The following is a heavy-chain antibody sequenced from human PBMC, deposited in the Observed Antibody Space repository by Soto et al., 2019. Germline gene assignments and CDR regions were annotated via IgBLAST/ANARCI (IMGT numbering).Heavy chain of an antibody. V-gene: IGHV4-38-2*01. J-gene: IGHJ3*01. Sequence: PSETLSLTCAVSGSFISSGNYWGWIRKPPGKGLEWIGSIFHGGNTYYNPSLKSRVTISVDMTKNQFSLKLNSLTAADTAVYYFAKARWYDAFDVWGQGTVVTVSS. CDR3: AKARWYDAFDV. CDR1: GSFISSGNY. D-gene: IGHD2-15*01. CDR2: IFHGGNT.